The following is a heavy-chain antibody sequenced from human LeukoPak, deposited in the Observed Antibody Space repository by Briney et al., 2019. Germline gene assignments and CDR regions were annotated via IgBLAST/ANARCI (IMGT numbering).Heavy chain of an antibody. D-gene: IGHD6-19*01. Sequence: PGGSLRLSCAASGFTFSSYAMSWVRQAPGKGLKWVSAISGSGGSTYYAASVKGRFTISRDHSKNPLYLQMDRLRAEDKAVYYCAKNLPEEDGSGWPVYYGMDVWGQGTTVTVSS. CDR1: GFTFSSYA. V-gene: IGHV3-23*01. CDR3: AKNLPEEDGSGWPVYYGMDV. CDR2: ISGSGGST. J-gene: IGHJ6*02.